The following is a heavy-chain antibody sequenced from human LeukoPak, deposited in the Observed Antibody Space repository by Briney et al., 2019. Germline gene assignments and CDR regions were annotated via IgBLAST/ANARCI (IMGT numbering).Heavy chain of an antibody. CDR1: GFTFSAYA. CDR2: VNSGDEA. J-gene: IGHJ3*02. CDR3: ARDEGLVAGTWHAYDI. V-gene: IGHV3-23*01. Sequence: GGSLGLSCAASGFTFSAYALVWVRQAPGKGLEWVALVNSGDEAFYTDSVKGRFTFSRDNSKSTVYLQMNSLRAEDTAIYYCARDEGLVAGTWHAYDIWGQGTMVTVSS. D-gene: IGHD6-19*01.